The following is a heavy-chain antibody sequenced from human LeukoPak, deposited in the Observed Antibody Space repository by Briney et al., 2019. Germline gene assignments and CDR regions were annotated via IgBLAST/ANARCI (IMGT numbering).Heavy chain of an antibody. CDR1: GYTFTDFY. J-gene: IGHJ4*02. V-gene: IGHV1-2*02. CDR3: ARDGDSPMVDFDY. CDR2: IFPRNGDT. D-gene: IGHD5-18*01. Sequence: ASVKVSCRTSGYTFTDFYFYWLRQAPGQGLEWVGCIFPRNGDTNYAQKFQDRVTLTRDTSISTAYMELSRLTSDDTAIYYCARDGDSPMVDFDYWGQGTLVTVSS.